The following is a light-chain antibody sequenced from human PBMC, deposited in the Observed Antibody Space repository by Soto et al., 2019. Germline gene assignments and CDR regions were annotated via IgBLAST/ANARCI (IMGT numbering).Light chain of an antibody. CDR2: DAS. J-gene: IGKJ4*01. V-gene: IGKV3-11*01. Sequence: EIVLTQSPATLSLSPGERATLSCRASQSVSSYLAWYQQKPGQAPRLLIYDASNRATGIPARFSGSGYGTHFTLAIRSLEPEDFAVYYCQQRSNWPPGGTFGGGTKVEIK. CDR1: QSVSSY. CDR3: QQRSNWPPGGT.